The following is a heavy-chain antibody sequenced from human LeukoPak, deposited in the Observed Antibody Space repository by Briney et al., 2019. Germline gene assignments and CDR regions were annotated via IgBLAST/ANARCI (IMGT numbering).Heavy chain of an antibody. J-gene: IGHJ4*02. CDR3: ARDSSGWYWEY. D-gene: IGHD6-19*01. V-gene: IGHV3-30-3*01. CDR1: GFTFSSYA. Sequence: GGSLRLSCAASGFTFSSYAMHWVRQAPGKGLEGVAVISYDGSNKYYADSVKGRFTISRDNSKNTLYLQMSSLRAEDTAVYYCARDSSGWYWEYWGQGPLVTVSS. CDR2: ISYDGSNK.